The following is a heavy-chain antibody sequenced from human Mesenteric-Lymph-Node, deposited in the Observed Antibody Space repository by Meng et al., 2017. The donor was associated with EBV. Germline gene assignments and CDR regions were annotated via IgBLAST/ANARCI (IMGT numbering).Heavy chain of an antibody. CDR2: INPSGGST. J-gene: IGHJ5*02. Sequence: RQAPGQGLEWMGIINPSGGSTSYEQKFQGRVTMTRDTSTSTVYMELSSLRSEDTAVYYCARDVMVQGVRWFDPWGQGTLVTVSS. CDR3: ARDVMVQGVRWFDP. D-gene: IGHD3-10*01. V-gene: IGHV1-46*01.